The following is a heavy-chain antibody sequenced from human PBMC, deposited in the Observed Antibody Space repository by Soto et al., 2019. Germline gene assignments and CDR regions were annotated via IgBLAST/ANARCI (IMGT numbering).Heavy chain of an antibody. CDR2: IIPILGLA. CDR3: ARASRLGYCSSSSCYDALDI. CDR1: GGTFSSYT. J-gene: IGHJ3*02. Sequence: QVQLVQSGAEVKKPGSSVKVSCKASGGTFSSYTISWVRQAPGQGLEWMGRIIPILGLANYAQRFQGRVTITAYKSTSTAYMELSSLRSEDTAVYYCARASRLGYCSSSSCYDALDIWGQGTMVTVSS. D-gene: IGHD2-2*01. V-gene: IGHV1-69*02.